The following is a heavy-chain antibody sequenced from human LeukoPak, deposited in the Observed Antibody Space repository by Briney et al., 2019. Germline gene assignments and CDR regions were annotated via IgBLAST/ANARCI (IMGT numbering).Heavy chain of an antibody. V-gene: IGHV1-46*01. CDR1: GYTFSSYY. D-gene: IGHD2-15*01. CDR3: ARGFRAGSGHKIPPGY. CDR2: INPSGGST. Sequence: GASVKVSCMASGYTFSSYYMHWVRQAPGQGLEWMGIINPSGGSTSYAQKFQGRVTMTRDTSTSTVYMELSSLRSEDTAVYYCARGFRAGSGHKIPPGYWGQGTLVTVSS. J-gene: IGHJ4*02.